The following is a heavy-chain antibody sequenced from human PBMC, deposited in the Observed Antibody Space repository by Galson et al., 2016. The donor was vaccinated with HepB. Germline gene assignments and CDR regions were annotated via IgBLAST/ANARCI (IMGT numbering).Heavy chain of an antibody. CDR2: IYYIGST. J-gene: IGHJ4*02. D-gene: IGHD3-22*01. CDR3: ARGGTTTGLFTTPEGH. Sequence: SETLSLTCTVSGGSISPYYWSWIRQPPGKGLEWIGCIYYIGSTNYNPSLRSQVTISVDTSRNQFSLKLSSVTAADTAVYYCARGGTTTGLFTTPEGHWGQGTLGTVSS. CDR1: GGSISPYY. V-gene: IGHV4-59*01.